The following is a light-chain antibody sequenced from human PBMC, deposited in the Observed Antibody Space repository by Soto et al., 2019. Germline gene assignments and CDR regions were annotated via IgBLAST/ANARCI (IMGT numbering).Light chain of an antibody. V-gene: IGLV3-21*04. J-gene: IGLJ1*01. CDR2: YDS. Sequence: SYELTQPPSVSVAPGKTARITCGGNNIGIKSVHWYQQKPGQAPVLVIYYDSDRPSGIPERFSGSNSGNTATLTISRVEAGDEADYYCQVWDRSSDHYVFGTGTKLTVL. CDR1: NIGIKS. CDR3: QVWDRSSDHYV.